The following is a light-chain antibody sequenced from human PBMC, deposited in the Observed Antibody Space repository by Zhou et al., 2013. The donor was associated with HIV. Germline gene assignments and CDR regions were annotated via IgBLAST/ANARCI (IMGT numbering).Light chain of an antibody. V-gene: IGKV1-5*03. Sequence: DIQMTQSPSTLSASVGDRVTITCRASQSISTWLAWYQQKRGKAPKLLIYKASNLESGVPSRFSGSGSGTEFTLTISSLQPDDFATYYCQQYSYYSRNSFG. CDR3: QQYSYYSRNS. CDR2: KAS. J-gene: IGKJ2*03. CDR1: QSISTW.